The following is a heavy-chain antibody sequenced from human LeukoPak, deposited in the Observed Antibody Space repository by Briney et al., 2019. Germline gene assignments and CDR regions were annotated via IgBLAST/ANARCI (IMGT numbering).Heavy chain of an antibody. CDR2: ISAYNGYT. CDR1: GYTFTTYD. J-gene: IGHJ4*02. Sequence: ASVKVSCKTSGYTFTTYDINWVRQAPGQGLEWMGRISAYNGYTNYGQKLQGRVTMTTDTSTNTAYMELRSLRSDDTAVYYCARMGTGTRSFDSWGQGTLVTVSS. V-gene: IGHV1-18*01. CDR3: ARMGTGTRSFDS. D-gene: IGHD1/OR15-1a*01.